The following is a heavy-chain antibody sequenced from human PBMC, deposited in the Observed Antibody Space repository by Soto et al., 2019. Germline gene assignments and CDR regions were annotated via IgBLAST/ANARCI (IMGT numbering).Heavy chain of an antibody. CDR3: AREMATISLGAFDI. V-gene: IGHV3-74*01. CDR2: TNNDGSAT. CDR1: GFGFSSYW. Sequence: VRLSCAASGFGFSSYWMHWVRQAPGKGLVWVSRTNNDGSATTYADSVRGRFTSFRDNAKNTLFLQMTSLGVEDTAVYYCAREMATISLGAFDIWGEGTMVTVSS. J-gene: IGHJ3*02. D-gene: IGHD5-12*01.